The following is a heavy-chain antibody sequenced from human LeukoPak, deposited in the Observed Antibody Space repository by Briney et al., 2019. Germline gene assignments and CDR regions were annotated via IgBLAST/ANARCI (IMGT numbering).Heavy chain of an antibody. CDR3: ARTYSYWSGYPTLGY. J-gene: IGHJ4*02. CDR2: MNPNSGNT. Sequence: GASVKVSCKASGYTFTSYDINWVRRATGQGLEWMGWMNPNSGNTGYAQKFQGRVTITRNTSISTAYMELSSLRSEDTAVYYCARTYSYWSGYPTLGYWGQGTLVTVSS. CDR1: GYTFTSYD. D-gene: IGHD3-3*01. V-gene: IGHV1-8*03.